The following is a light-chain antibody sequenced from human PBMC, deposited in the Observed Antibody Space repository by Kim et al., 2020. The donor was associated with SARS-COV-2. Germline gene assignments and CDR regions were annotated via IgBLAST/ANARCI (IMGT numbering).Light chain of an antibody. CDR1: QSLLYNSNNEGF. J-gene: IGKJ5*01. CDR3: QQYYNTRPST. CDR2: WAS. V-gene: IGKV4-1*01. Sequence: DIVMTQSPHSLAVSLGERATINCKSSQSLLYNSNNEGFLAWYQQKPGQPPNLLIYWASTRESGVPDRFSGSGSGPDFTLTISSLQAEDVAVSYCQQYYNTRPSTFGQRTRLEIK.